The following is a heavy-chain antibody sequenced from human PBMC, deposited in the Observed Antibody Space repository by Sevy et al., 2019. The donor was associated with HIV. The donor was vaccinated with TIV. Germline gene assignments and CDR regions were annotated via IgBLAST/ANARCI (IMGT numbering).Heavy chain of an antibody. CDR1: GYSFINYG. J-gene: IGHJ4*02. CDR2: ISTYTSKT. D-gene: IGHD3-10*01. Sequence: ASVKVSCMTSGYSFINYGITWVRQAPGQGLEWMGWISTYTSKTEYAEIFQGRVTMTTDTSTSTVYMGLRSLRSDDTAVYFCARAQYFYDSVSYYPLRGASDYWGQGTLVTVSS. CDR3: ARAQYFYDSVSYYPLRGASDY. V-gene: IGHV1-18*01.